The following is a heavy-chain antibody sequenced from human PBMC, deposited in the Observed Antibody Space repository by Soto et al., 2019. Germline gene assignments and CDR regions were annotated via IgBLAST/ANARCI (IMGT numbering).Heavy chain of an antibody. D-gene: IGHD3-3*01. CDR2: INWNGGST. CDR1: GFTFDDYG. CDR3: ARVSRVVLRFFEWLLTYYYGMDV. V-gene: IGHV3-20*02. J-gene: IGHJ6*02. Sequence: EVQLVESGGGVVRPGGSLRLSFAASGFTFDDYGMSWVRQAPGKGLEWVSGINWNGGSTGYADSVKGRFTISRDNAKNSLYLQNNRLRGEDKALYHCARVSRVVLRFFEWLLTYYYGMDVWGPGNTVNVFS.